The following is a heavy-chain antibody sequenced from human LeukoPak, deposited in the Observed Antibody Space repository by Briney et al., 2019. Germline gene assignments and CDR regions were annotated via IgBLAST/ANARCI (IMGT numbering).Heavy chain of an antibody. Sequence: SETLSLTCTVSGGSISSSSYYWGWIRQPPGKGLEWIGSIYYSGRTYYNPSLKSRVTISVDTSKNQFSLKLSSVTAADTAVYYCATYSSGWYEFPYWGQGTLVTVSS. CDR2: IYYSGRT. CDR1: GGSISSSSYY. D-gene: IGHD6-19*01. CDR3: ATYSSGWYEFPY. J-gene: IGHJ4*02. V-gene: IGHV4-39*01.